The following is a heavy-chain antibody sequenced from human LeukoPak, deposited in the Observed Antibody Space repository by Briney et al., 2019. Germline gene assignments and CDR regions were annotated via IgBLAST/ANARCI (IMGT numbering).Heavy chain of an antibody. CDR2: ISSSSSYI. J-gene: IGHJ4*02. V-gene: IGHV3-21*04. Sequence: GGSLRLSCAASGFTFSSYTMNWVRQAPGKGLEWVSSISSSSSYIYYADSVKGRFTISRDNAKNSLYLQMNSLRAEDTAVYYCAKGYYGSGSYYGDYWGQGTLVTVSS. CDR1: GFTFSSYT. D-gene: IGHD3-10*01. CDR3: AKGYYGSGSYYGDY.